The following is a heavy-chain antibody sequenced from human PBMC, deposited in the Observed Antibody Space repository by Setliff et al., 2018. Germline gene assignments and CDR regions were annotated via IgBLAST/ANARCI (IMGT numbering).Heavy chain of an antibody. CDR2: VYYSGYT. Sequence: PSETLSLTCNVSGGSVSSTSHYWGWIRQPPGKGMEWIGSVYYSGYTYYNPSLQSRVTISIDMSKNQFSLKLTSMTAADTAVYYCARDQWVRSPPLYFSYSMDVWGQGTTVTVSS. V-gene: IGHV4-39*07. CDR1: GGSVSSTSHY. CDR3: ARDQWVRSPPLYFSYSMDV. D-gene: IGHD5-12*01. J-gene: IGHJ6*02.